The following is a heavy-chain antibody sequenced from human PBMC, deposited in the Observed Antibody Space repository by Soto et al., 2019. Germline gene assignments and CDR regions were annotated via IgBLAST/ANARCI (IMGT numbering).Heavy chain of an antibody. J-gene: IGHJ4*02. CDR2: IYYSGTT. Sequence: SETLSLPCAVSGDSVSNDNYYWSWIRQPPGKGVEWIGYIYYSGTTNCNSYLKSRLSLSVDMSKNQFSPKLASVTAADTAVYFCARSQRGRTAFTFDYWGQGALVTVSS. CDR1: GDSVSNDNYY. CDR3: ARSQRGRTAFTFDY. V-gene: IGHV4-61*01. D-gene: IGHD3-16*01.